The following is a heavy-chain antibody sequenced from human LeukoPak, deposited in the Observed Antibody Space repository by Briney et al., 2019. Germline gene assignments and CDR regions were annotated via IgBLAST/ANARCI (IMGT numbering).Heavy chain of an antibody. CDR2: ISWNSGSI. V-gene: IGHV3-9*01. CDR3: ARPPGPNNSRSYYYYYMDV. D-gene: IGHD6-13*01. Sequence: GGSLRLSCAASGFTVSSNYMSWVRQAPGKGLEWVSGISWNSGSIGYADSVKGRFTISRDNAKNSLYLQMNSLRAEDTAVYYCARPPGPNNSRSYYYYYMDVWGKGTTVTVSS. J-gene: IGHJ6*03. CDR1: GFTVSSNY.